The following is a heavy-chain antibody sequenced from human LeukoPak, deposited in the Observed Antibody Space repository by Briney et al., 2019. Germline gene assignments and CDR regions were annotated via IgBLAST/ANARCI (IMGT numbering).Heavy chain of an antibody. V-gene: IGHV3-30*02. CDR3: AKGKDYDYVWGSYKARGHYFDC. J-gene: IGHJ4*02. CDR2: IRYDGSNK. D-gene: IGHD3-16*01. CDR1: GFTFSSYG. Sequence: PGGSLRLSCAASGFTFSSYGMHWVRQAPGKGLEWVAFIRYDGSNKYYADSVKGRFTISRDNSKNTLYLQMNSLRAEDTAVYYCAKGKDYDYVWGSYKARGHYFDCWGQGTLVTVSS.